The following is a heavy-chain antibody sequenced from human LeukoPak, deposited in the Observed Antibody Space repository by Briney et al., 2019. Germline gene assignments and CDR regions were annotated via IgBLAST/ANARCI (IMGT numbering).Heavy chain of an antibody. V-gene: IGHV1-46*01. CDR2: INPSGGST. CDR1: GYTFTSYY. CDR3: ARGSARLGYMDV. D-gene: IGHD3-22*01. Sequence: EASVKVSCKASGYTFTSYYMHWVRQAPGQGLEWVGIINPSGGSTSYAQKFQGRVTMTRDMSTSTVYMELSSLRSEDTAVYYCARGSARLGYMDVWGKGTTVTVSS. J-gene: IGHJ6*03.